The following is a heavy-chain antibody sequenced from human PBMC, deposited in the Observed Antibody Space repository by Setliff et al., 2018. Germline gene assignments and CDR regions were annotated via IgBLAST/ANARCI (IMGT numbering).Heavy chain of an antibody. J-gene: IGHJ4*02. CDR3: ARHSSRSY. Sequence: PSETLSLTCAVSGYSISSGYYWGWIRQPPGKGLEWIGSIYHSGSTYYNPSLKSRVTISVDTSKNQFSLKLSSVTAADTAVYYCARHSSRSYWGQGTLVTVSS. CDR2: IYHSGST. CDR1: GYSISSGYY. V-gene: IGHV4-38-2*01.